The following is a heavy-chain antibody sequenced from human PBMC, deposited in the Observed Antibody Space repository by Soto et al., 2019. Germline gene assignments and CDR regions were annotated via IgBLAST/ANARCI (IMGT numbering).Heavy chain of an antibody. CDR1: GGSISSYY. D-gene: IGHD3-22*01. CDR3: AGSYYSDNSGFYHFDY. J-gene: IGHJ4*02. CDR2: VYYSGST. Sequence: SETLSLTCTVSGGSISSYYWSWIRQPPGRELEWIGYVYYSGSTNYNPSLKSRVTISVDMSRTQFSLKLSSVSAADTAVYYCAGSYYSDNSGFYHFDYWGQGALVTVSS. V-gene: IGHV4-59*01.